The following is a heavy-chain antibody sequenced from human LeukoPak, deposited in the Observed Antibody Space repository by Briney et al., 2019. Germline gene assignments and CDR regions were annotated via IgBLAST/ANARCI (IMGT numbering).Heavy chain of an antibody. CDR1: GGSMRRDTEY. CDR2: IYYSGNT. CDR3: ATYYCGGDCYSGYFDY. D-gene: IGHD2-21*02. V-gene: IGHV4-39*01. Sequence: PSETLSLTCSVSGGSMRRDTEYWGWIRQPPGRGLEWIGNIYYSGNTYYNPSLKSRVTISVDTSKKQFSLKLTSVTATDTAVYYCATYYCGGDCYSGYFDYWGQGTLVTVSP. J-gene: IGHJ4*02.